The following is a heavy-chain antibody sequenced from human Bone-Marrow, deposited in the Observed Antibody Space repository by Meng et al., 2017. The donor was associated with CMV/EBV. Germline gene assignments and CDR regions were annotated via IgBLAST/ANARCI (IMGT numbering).Heavy chain of an antibody. V-gene: IGHV1-18*01. J-gene: IGHJ4*02. CDR1: GYTFTSYG. Sequence: ASVNVSCKASGYTFTSYGISWVRQAPGQGLEWMGRISAYNGNTNYAQKLQGRVTMTTDTSTSTAYMELRSLRSDDTAVYYCARSVVVPAADEYWGQGTLVTVSS. CDR2: ISAYNGNT. D-gene: IGHD2-2*01. CDR3: ARSVVVPAADEY.